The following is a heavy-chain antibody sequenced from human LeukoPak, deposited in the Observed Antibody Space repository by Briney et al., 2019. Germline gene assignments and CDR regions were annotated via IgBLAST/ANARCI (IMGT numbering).Heavy chain of an antibody. CDR1: GYSFTNYW. D-gene: IGHD1-26*01. Sequence: ESLKISCKGSGYSFTNYWIGWVRQMPGKGLEWMGIVYPGDSDTRYSPSFEGHVTISADKSISTAYLQWSSLKASDTAIYYRARYIVGAAGGGYWGQGTLVTVSS. J-gene: IGHJ4*02. CDR3: ARYIVGAAGGGY. V-gene: IGHV5-51*01. CDR2: VYPGDSDT.